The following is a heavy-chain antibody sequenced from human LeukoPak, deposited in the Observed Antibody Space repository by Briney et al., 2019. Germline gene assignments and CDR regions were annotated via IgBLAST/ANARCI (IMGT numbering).Heavy chain of an antibody. D-gene: IGHD2-15*01. V-gene: IGHV4-34*01. Sequence: SETLSLTCTVSGGSISSYYWSWIRQPPGKGLEWIGDINHSGSTNYNPSLKSRVTISVDTSKNQFSLKLSSVTAADTAIYYCARGAERGYCSGGSCYSTFDCWGQGTLVTVSS. CDR1: GGSISSYY. CDR2: INHSGST. CDR3: ARGAERGYCSGGSCYSTFDC. J-gene: IGHJ4*02.